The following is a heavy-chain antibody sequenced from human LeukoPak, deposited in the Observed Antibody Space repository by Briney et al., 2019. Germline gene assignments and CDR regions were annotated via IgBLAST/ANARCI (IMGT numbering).Heavy chain of an antibody. V-gene: IGHV3-23*01. CDR1: GFTFTTYG. J-gene: IGHJ4*02. D-gene: IGHD6-13*01. CDR2: ITGSGGST. Sequence: GGSLRLSCSASGFTFTTYGMNWVRQAPGKGLEWVSGITGSGGSTYYADSVKGRFTISRDNSKNTLYLQMNSLKTEDTAVYYCTRLSEGMTKVDYWGQGTLVTVSS. CDR3: TRLSEGMTKVDY.